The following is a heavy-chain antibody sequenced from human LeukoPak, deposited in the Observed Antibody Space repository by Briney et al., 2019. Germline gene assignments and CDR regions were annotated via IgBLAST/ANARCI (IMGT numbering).Heavy chain of an antibody. J-gene: IGHJ4*02. V-gene: IGHV3-21*01. Sequence: PGGSLRLSCAASGFTFISYSMNWVRQAPGKGLEWVSSISNSSPNIYYADSLKGRLTISRDSAKDSLFLQMNSLRAEDTAVYYCARDGYSSGWYAADYWGQGTLVTVSS. CDR2: ISNSSPNI. CDR1: GFTFISYS. D-gene: IGHD6-19*01. CDR3: ARDGYSSGWYAADY.